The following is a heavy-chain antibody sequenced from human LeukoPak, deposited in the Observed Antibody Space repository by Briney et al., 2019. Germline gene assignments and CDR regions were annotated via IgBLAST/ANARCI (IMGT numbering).Heavy chain of an antibody. CDR1: GFTFRNDA. D-gene: IGHD6-13*01. CDR3: ARGPPSWSGPIDY. CDR2: ISSSSSYI. J-gene: IGHJ4*02. V-gene: IGHV3-21*01. Sequence: GGSLRLSCAASGFTFRNDAMGWVRQAPGKGLEWVSSISSSSSYIYYADSVKGRFTISRDNAKNSLYLQMNSLRAEDTAVYYCARGPPSWSGPIDYWGQGTLVTVSS.